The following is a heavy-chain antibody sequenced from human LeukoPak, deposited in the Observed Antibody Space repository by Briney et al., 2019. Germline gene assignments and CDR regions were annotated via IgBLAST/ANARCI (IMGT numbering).Heavy chain of an antibody. J-gene: IGHJ1*01. CDR3: ARDSPARGDPPPH. CDR2: MNPNSGNT. D-gene: IGHD3-10*01. CDR1: GYTFTSYD. Sequence: GASVRVSCKATGYTFTSYDINWVRQATGRGLEWMGWMNPNSGNTGYAQKFQDRVTMTRNTSISTAYMELSSLRSEDTAVYYCARDSPARGDPPPHWGQGTLVTVSS. V-gene: IGHV1-8*01.